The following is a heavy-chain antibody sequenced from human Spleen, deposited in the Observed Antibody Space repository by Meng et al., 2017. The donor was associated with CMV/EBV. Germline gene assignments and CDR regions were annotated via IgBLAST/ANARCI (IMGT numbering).Heavy chain of an antibody. Sequence: ASVKVSCKASGYTFTGYYIHWVRQAPGQGLEWMGWINPNSDDTNYTPKFQGRVTMTRDTSISTAYMELSRLRSDDTAVYYCTRGWYCSSSGHDAFEIWGQGTMVTVSS. V-gene: IGHV1-2*02. CDR3: TRGWYCSSSGHDAFEI. CDR1: GYTFTGYY. CDR2: INPNSDDT. J-gene: IGHJ3*02. D-gene: IGHD6-6*01.